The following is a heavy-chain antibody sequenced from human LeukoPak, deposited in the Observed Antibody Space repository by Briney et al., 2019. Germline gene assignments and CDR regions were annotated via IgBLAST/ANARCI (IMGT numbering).Heavy chain of an antibody. Sequence: SGGSLRLSCAASGFTFSSYGMHWVRQAPGKGLEWVAVIWYDGSNKYYADSVKGRFTISRDNSKNSLYLQMNSLKTEDTAVYYCVRTESSGLHVFDMWGQGTKVTVSS. CDR2: IWYDGSNK. D-gene: IGHD3-22*01. J-gene: IGHJ3*02. CDR1: GFTFSSYG. CDR3: VRTESSGLHVFDM. V-gene: IGHV3-33*01.